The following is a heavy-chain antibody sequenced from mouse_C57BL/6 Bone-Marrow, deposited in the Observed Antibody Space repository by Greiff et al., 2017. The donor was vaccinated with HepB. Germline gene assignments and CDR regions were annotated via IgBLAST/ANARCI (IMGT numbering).Heavy chain of an antibody. Sequence: VQLQHSVAELVRPGASVKLSCTASGFNIKNTYMPWVKQRPEQGLEWIGRIDPANGNTKYAPKFQGKATITADTSSNTAYLQLSSLTSEDTAIYYCARGDYDGGFAYWGQGTLVTVSA. D-gene: IGHD2-4*01. CDR1: GFNIKNTY. J-gene: IGHJ3*01. CDR2: IDPANGNT. CDR3: ARGDYDGGFAY. V-gene: IGHV14-3*01.